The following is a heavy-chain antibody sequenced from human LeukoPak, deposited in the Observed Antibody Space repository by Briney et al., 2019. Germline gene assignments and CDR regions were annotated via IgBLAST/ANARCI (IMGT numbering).Heavy chain of an antibody. V-gene: IGHV1-18*01. CDR1: GYTFTSYG. J-gene: IGHJ3*02. CDR2: ISAYNGNT. CDR3: AREGYCSGGSCYLLRDAFDI. Sequence: ASVKVPCKASGYTFTSYGISRVRQAPGQGLEWMGWISAYNGNTNYAQKLQGRVTMTTDTSTSTAYMELRSLRSDDTAVYYCAREGYCSGGSCYLLRDAFDIWGQGTMVTVSS. D-gene: IGHD2-15*01.